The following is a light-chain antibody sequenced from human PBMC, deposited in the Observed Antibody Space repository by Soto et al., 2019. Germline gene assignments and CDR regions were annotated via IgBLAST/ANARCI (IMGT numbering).Light chain of an antibody. CDR3: QQHETLIT. CDR2: DAS. J-gene: IGKJ5*01. V-gene: IGKV3D-20*01. Sequence: EIVLTQSPATLSLSPGERATLSCRASQSVSRPLAWYQQKPGLAPRLLIYDASSRATGIPDRFSGSGSGTDFTLTISRLEPEDFAVYYCQQHETLITFGQGTRLEN. CDR1: QSVSRP.